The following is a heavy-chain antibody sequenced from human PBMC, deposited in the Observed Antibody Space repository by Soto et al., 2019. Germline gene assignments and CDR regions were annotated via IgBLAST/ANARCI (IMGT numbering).Heavy chain of an antibody. CDR2: IDYSGNI. Sequence: PSETLSLTCNASGGSITSSGSAWGWILQSPGKGLEWIGTIDYSGNIYYIPSLKSRITISVDTSKNQISLKLSSVTAADTAVYYCARHIHNQGFEYYFDSWGQGTLVTVS. CDR3: ARHIHNQGFEYYFDS. J-gene: IGHJ4*02. V-gene: IGHV4-39*01. CDR1: GGSITSSGSA. D-gene: IGHD1-1*01.